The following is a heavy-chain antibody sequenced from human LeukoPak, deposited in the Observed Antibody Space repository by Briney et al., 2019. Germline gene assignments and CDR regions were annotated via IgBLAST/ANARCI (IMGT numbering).Heavy chain of an antibody. V-gene: IGHV4-59*11. J-gene: IGHJ5*02. CDR1: GGSFIGLF. CDR3: ARGALGHPRPGWFDP. D-gene: IGHD6-6*01. CDR2: IYDSGNT. Sequence: PSETLSLTCTVSGGSFIGLFWSWIRQPPGRGLEWIGYIYDSGNTKYNPSLNSRDTISVDTSKNQFSLNLTSVNIADTAVYYCARGALGHPRPGWFDPWGQGILVTVSS.